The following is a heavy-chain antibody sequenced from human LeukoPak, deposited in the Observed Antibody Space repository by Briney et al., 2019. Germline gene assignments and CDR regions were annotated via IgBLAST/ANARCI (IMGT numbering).Heavy chain of an antibody. V-gene: IGHV3-9*01. J-gene: IGHJ4*02. CDR2: ISWNSGSI. D-gene: IGHD6-6*01. CDR1: GFTFDDYA. CDR3: AKDIAEYSSSFFDY. Sequence: GGSLRLSCAASGFTFDDYAMHWVRQAPGKGLEWVSGISWNSGSIGYADSVKGRFTISRDNAKNSLYPQMNSLRAEDTALYYCAKDIAEYSSSFFDYWGQGTLVTVSS.